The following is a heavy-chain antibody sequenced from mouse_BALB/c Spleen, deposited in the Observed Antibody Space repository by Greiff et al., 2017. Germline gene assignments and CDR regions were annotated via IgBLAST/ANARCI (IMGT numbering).Heavy chain of an antibody. CDR2: ISYSGST. D-gene: IGHD2-3*01. J-gene: IGHJ1*01. Sequence: DVHLVESGPGLVKPSQSLSLTCTVTGYSITSDYAWYWIRQFPGNKLGWMGYISYSGSTTDNPSLKSRISFTRDTSKTQFFLQLNSVTTEDTATYYCARREYDGYPNLWYFDDWGEGTTVTVSS. CDR3: ARREYDGYPNLWYFDD. V-gene: IGHV3-2*02. CDR1: GYSITSDYA.